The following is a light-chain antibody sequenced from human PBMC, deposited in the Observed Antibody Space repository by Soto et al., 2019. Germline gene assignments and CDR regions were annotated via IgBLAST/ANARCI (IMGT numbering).Light chain of an antibody. CDR2: AAS. V-gene: IGKV3-20*01. J-gene: IGKJ2*01. Sequence: EIVLTQSPGTLSLSPGDRATLSCRASQSVSNNYLAWYQQKPGQAPGLLIYAASSRATGIPNRFICSGSGTDHILTVSRLEREYFALYYCLHYCNSPSNFGQGNKLEIK. CDR1: QSVSNNY. CDR3: LHYCNSPSN.